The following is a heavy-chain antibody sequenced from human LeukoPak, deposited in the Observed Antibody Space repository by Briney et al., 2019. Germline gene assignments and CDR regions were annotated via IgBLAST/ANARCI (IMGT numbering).Heavy chain of an antibody. D-gene: IGHD5-12*01. V-gene: IGHV3-21*01. CDR3: ARAQGGGYRVWFDY. J-gene: IGHJ4*02. CDR1: GFTFSSYS. Sequence: PGGSLRLSCAASGFTFSSYSMNWVRQAPGKGLEWVSSISSSSSYIYYADSVKGRFTISRDNAKNSLYLQMNSLRAEDTAVYYCARAQGGGYRVWFDYWGQGTLVTVSS. CDR2: ISSSSSYI.